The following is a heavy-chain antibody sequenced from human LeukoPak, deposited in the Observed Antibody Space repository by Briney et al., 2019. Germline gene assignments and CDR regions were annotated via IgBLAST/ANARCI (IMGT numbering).Heavy chain of an antibody. CDR1: GFDFSSYG. Sequence: PGGSLRLSCVASGFDFSSYGMHWVRQAPGKGLEWVAFRRFDGSIKHYAESVKGRFTISRDNSKNTLYLQMNSLRRDDTAVYYCAKDRSSSWYYFDFWGQGTLVTVSS. CDR2: RRFDGSIK. D-gene: IGHD6-13*01. CDR3: AKDRSSSWYYFDF. J-gene: IGHJ4*02. V-gene: IGHV3-30*02.